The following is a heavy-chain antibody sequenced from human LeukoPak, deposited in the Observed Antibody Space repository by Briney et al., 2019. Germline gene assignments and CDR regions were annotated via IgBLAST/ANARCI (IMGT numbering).Heavy chain of an antibody. V-gene: IGHV3-9*01. CDR1: GFTFDDYA. J-gene: IGHJ4*02. D-gene: IGHD3-22*01. Sequence: PGGSLRLSCAASGFTFDDYAMHWVRQAPGKGLEWVSGISWNSGSIGYADSVKGRFTISRDNAKNSLYLQMNSLRAEDTALYYCAKGLYDSSGGSDYWGQGTLVTVSS. CDR3: AKGLYDSSGGSDY. CDR2: ISWNSGSI.